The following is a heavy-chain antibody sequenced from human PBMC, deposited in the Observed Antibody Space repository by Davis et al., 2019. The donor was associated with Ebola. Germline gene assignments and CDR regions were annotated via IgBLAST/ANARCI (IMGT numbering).Heavy chain of an antibody. V-gene: IGHV1-2*06. CDR2: INPGSGGT. J-gene: IGHJ4*02. Sequence: SVNVSCMASGYTFTGYYTHWARRAPGQGLEWMGRINPGSGGTNYAQKFQGRVTMTRDTSITTTYMDLTRLRIDDTAVYYCARLGHVVFDWGQGTLVTVSS. CDR1: GYTFTGYY. CDR3: ARLGHVVFD. D-gene: IGHD2-15*01.